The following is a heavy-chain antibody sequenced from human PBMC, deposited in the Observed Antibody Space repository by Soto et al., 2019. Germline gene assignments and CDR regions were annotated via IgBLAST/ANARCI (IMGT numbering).Heavy chain of an antibody. V-gene: IGHV1-18*04. J-gene: IGHJ3*01. Sequence: QVQLVQSGVEVKKPGASVKVSCKASGYTFINHGITWVRQAPGQGLEWMGRISSYNGNANYGQKFQGRVIMTRDTSTTTAHMELTSLGSDDTAMYYCARAMLRFGELYDAFELWGQGTMVIVSS. CDR2: ISSYNGNA. CDR1: GYTFINHG. D-gene: IGHD3-10*01. CDR3: ARAMLRFGELYDAFEL.